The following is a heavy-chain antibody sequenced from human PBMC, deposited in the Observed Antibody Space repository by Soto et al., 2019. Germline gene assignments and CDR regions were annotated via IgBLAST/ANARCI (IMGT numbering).Heavy chain of an antibody. Sequence: GASVKVCCRASGYTITNCAMHCVRQAPGQRLEWMGWINAGNGNTKYSQKFQGRVTITRDTSASTAYMELSSLRSEDTAVYYCASGVDTAMPYDYWGQGTLVTVSS. V-gene: IGHV1-3*01. J-gene: IGHJ4*02. D-gene: IGHD5-18*01. CDR3: ASGVDTAMPYDY. CDR1: GYTITNCA. CDR2: INAGNGNT.